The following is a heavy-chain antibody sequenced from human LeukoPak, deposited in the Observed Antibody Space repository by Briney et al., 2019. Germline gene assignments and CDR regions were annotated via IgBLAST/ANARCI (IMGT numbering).Heavy chain of an antibody. CDR3: ARNTSGFKLGDAFDI. CDR2: ISGSAYST. CDR1: GFTFSSYA. V-gene: IGHV3-23*01. Sequence: PGGSLRLSCAASGFTFSSYAMTWVRQAPGKGLVWISAISGSAYSTSYADSVKGRFTISRDNSKNTLYLQMNSLRAEDTAIYYCARNTSGFKLGDAFDIWGQGTMVTVSS. D-gene: IGHD3-22*01. J-gene: IGHJ3*02.